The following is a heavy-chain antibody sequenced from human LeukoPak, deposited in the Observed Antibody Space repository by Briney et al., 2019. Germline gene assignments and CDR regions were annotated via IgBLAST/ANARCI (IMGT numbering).Heavy chain of an antibody. Sequence: SVKVSCKASGGTLSSYAISWVRQAPGQGLEWMGRIIPILGIANYAQKFQGRVTITADKSTSTAYMELSSLRSEDTAVYYCARSTATSIAAAFDYWGQGTLVTVSS. CDR3: ARSTATSIAAAFDY. D-gene: IGHD6-13*01. J-gene: IGHJ4*02. CDR1: GGTLSSYA. CDR2: IIPILGIA. V-gene: IGHV1-69*04.